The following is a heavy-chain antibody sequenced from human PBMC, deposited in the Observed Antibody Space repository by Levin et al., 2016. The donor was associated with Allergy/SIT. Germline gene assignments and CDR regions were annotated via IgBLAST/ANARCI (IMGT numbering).Heavy chain of an antibody. CDR3: ARVTIGYRGNLWFDP. CDR1: GGSISSSNW. D-gene: IGHD5-12*01. V-gene: IGHV4-4*02. Sequence: SETLSLTCAVSGGSISSSNWWSWVRQPPGKGLEWIGEIYHSGSTNYNPSLKSRVTISVDKSKNQFSLRLSSVTAADTAVYYCARVTIGYRGNLWFDPWGQGTLVTVSS. CDR2: IYHSGST. J-gene: IGHJ5*02.